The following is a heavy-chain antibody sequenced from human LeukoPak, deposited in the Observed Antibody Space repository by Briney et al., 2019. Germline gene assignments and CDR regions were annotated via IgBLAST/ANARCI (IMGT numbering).Heavy chain of an antibody. CDR3: ARDESLQGYCSSTSCYRGQFDP. CDR1: GGSFSGYY. J-gene: IGHJ5*02. CDR2: INHSGST. V-gene: IGHV4-34*01. D-gene: IGHD2-2*01. Sequence: PSETLSLTCAVYGGSFSGYYWSWIRQPPGKGLEWIGEINHSGSTNYNPSLKSRVTISVDTSKNQFSLKLSSVTAADTAVYYCARDESLQGYCSSTSCYRGQFDPWGQGTLVTVSS.